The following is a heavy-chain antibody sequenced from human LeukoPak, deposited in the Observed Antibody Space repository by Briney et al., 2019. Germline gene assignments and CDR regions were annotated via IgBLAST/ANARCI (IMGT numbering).Heavy chain of an antibody. V-gene: IGHV3-30*09. CDR3: VSPTADYPFLYYFDS. D-gene: IGHD5-12*01. CDR1: GFSFSSYS. Sequence: PGGSLRLSCAASGFSFSSYSIHWVRQGPGKGLEWVAVISSDGNSKNFALSVKGRFAISRDNSKNTLFLQMNNLRSEDTALYYCVSPTADYPFLYYFDSWGQGTLVTVSS. CDR2: ISSDGNSK. J-gene: IGHJ4*02.